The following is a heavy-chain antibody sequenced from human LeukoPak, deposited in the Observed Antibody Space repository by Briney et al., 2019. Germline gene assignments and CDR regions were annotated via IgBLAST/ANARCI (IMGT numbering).Heavy chain of an antibody. V-gene: IGHV3-7*01. D-gene: IGHD6-13*01. CDR1: GFTFSSYW. CDR3: AGSAAGTFYYMDV. Sequence: PGGSLRLSCAASGFTFSSYWMSWVRQAPGKGLEWVANIKQDGSEKYYVDSVKGRFTISRDNAKNSLYLQMNSLRAEDTAVYYCAGSAAGTFYYMDVWGKGTTVTVSS. CDR2: IKQDGSEK. J-gene: IGHJ6*03.